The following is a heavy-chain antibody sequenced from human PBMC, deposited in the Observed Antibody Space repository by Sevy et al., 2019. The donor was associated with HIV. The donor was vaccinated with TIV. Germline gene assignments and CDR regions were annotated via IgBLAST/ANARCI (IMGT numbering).Heavy chain of an antibody. CDR2: IYGSAGVT. CDR1: GITFSGYA. Sequence: GGSLRLSCAASGITFSGYAMNWVRQAPGKGLDWVSTIYGSAGVTYYADSVKGRFTISRDNSKNPLFLQMNNLRAEDTAVYYCAVGCFDSTGSFDAFDIWGRGTLVTVSS. CDR3: AVGCFDSTGSFDAFDI. J-gene: IGHJ3*02. V-gene: IGHV3-23*01. D-gene: IGHD3-22*01.